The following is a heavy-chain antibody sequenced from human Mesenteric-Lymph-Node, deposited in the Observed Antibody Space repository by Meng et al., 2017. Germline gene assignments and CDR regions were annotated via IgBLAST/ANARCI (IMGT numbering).Heavy chain of an antibody. V-gene: IGHV3-23*01. CDR3: AKDPPPYSSGWYGIDN. CDR2: ISGSGGST. D-gene: IGHD6-19*01. Sequence: WVRQAPGKGPEWVSAISGSGGSTYYADSVKGRFTLSRDNSKNTLYLQMNSLRADDTAVYYCAKDPPPYSSGWYGIDNWGQGTLVTVSS. J-gene: IGHJ4*02.